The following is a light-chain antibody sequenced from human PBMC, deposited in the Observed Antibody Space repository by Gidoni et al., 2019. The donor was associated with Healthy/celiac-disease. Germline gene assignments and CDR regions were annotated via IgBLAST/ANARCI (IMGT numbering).Light chain of an antibody. CDR3: QQSYSTPRT. V-gene: IGKV1-39*01. CDR1: QSISNY. CDR2: AAS. Sequence: IHITQSPSSLSASVGDRVTITCRASQSISNYLYWYQQKPGKAPKLLIYAASSLQSGVPSRFSGSGSGTDFTLTISSLQPEDFATYYCQQSYSTPRTFGGGTKVEIK. J-gene: IGKJ4*01.